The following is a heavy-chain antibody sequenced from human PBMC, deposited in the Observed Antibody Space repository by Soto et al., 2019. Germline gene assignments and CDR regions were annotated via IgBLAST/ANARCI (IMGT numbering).Heavy chain of an antibody. Sequence: SETLSLTCTVSVGSMYRRGYYWGWIRQSPGRGLEWIGNIDYNGVTYSNPSLKSRVTISRDTSKNQFSLKLTSVTAADTALYYCGKVLVGATGHTDSDSWGPGTLVTVSS. D-gene: IGHD2-15*01. CDR1: VGSMYRRGYY. CDR3: GKVLVGATGHTDSDS. CDR2: IDYNGVT. J-gene: IGHJ4*02. V-gene: IGHV4-39*01.